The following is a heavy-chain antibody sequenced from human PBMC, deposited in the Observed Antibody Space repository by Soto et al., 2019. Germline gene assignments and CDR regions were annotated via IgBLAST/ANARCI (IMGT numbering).Heavy chain of an antibody. V-gene: IGHV3-23*01. Sequence: GGSLRLSCAASGFTFSSYAMSWVRQAPGKGLEWVSAISGSGGSTYYADSVKGRVTISRDSSKNTLYLQMNSRSAEDTAVYYCAKALRFLEWSQYYYYHGMDVWGQGTTVTVSS. CDR3: AKALRFLEWSQYYYYHGMDV. J-gene: IGHJ6*02. CDR1: GFTFSSYA. CDR2: ISGSGGST. D-gene: IGHD3-3*01.